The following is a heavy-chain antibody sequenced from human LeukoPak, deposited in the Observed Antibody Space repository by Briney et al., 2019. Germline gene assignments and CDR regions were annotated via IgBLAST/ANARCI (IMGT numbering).Heavy chain of an antibody. J-gene: IGHJ4*02. CDR1: GDSVSSSYW. CDR2: IYHSGNT. V-gene: IGHV4-4*02. CDR3: ARQGYGDYDDY. Sequence: HSGTLSLTCAVSGDSVSSSYWWSWVRQPPGKGLEWIGEIYHSGNTNFNPSLKSRVTISIDKSKNQFSLKLSSVTAADTAVYYCARQGYGDYDDYWGQGTLVTVSS. D-gene: IGHD4-17*01.